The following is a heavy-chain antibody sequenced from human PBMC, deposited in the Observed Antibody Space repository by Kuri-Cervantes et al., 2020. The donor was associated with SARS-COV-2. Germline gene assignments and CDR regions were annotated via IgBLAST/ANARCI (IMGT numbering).Heavy chain of an antibody. D-gene: IGHD3-3*01. CDR1: GFIFSDYY. CDR3: ARGEIFGVVIDAFDI. CDR2: ISGSGGST. V-gene: IGHV3-23*01. J-gene: IGHJ3*02. Sequence: GESLKISCTASGFIFSDYYMTWSRQAPGKGLEWVSAISGSGGSTYYADSVKGRFTISRDNSKNTLYLQMNSLRAEDTAVYYCARGEIFGVVIDAFDIWGQGTMVTVSS.